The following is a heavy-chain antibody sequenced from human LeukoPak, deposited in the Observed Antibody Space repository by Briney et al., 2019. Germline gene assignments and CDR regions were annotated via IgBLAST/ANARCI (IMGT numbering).Heavy chain of an antibody. CDR1: GGSFSGYY. V-gene: IGHV4-34*01. D-gene: IGHD2-2*01. Sequence: SETLSLTCAVYGGSFSGYYWSWVRQPPGKGREWVGGINHSGRNNYNASLTSGGRISVDTSKKQFSLRLSSVPAADTAVYYCAAAPCSSTTCYPERRRYNWFDPWGQGTLVTVSS. CDR2: INHSGRN. J-gene: IGHJ5*02. CDR3: AAAPCSSTTCYPERRRYNWFDP.